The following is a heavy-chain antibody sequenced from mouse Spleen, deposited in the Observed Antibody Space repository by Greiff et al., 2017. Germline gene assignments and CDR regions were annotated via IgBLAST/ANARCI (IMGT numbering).Heavy chain of an antibody. J-gene: IGHJ3*01. Sequence: EVQLQQSGPELVKPGASVKISCKASGYTFTDYYMNWVKQSHGKSLEWIGDINPNNGGTSYNQKFKGKATLTVDKSSSTAYMGLRSLTSEDSAVYYCASIYYDYDVAYWGQGTLVTVSA. CDR2: INPNNGGT. V-gene: IGHV1-26*01. D-gene: IGHD2-4*01. CDR3: ASIYYDYDVAY. CDR1: GYTFTDYY.